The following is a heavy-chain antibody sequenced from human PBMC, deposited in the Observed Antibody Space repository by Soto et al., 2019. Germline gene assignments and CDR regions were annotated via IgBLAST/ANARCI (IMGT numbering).Heavy chain of an antibody. Sequence: ASVKVSCKASGYTFTYYAISWVRQAPGEGLEWMGWISAYNGNTNYAQKFQGRVTVTTDTSTNTAYMEFRSLRFYYTAVYYCARDSCWYRKEYFDSWGQGTLVTVSS. D-gene: IGHD6-19*01. CDR3: ARDSCWYRKEYFDS. V-gene: IGHV1-18*01. CDR1: GYTFTYYA. J-gene: IGHJ4*02. CDR2: ISAYNGNT.